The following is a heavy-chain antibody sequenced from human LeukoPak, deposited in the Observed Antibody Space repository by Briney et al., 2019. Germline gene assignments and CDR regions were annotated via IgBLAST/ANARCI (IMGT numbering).Heavy chain of an antibody. CDR3: AKDSTMVRGIIYYGMDV. Sequence: GGSLRLSCAASGFTFSSYAMSWVRQAPGKGLEWVSVIAGSGGSSYYADSVKGRFTISRDNSKNTLYLQVNSLRAEDTAVYYCAKDSTMVRGIIYYGMDVWGQGTTVTVSS. V-gene: IGHV3-23*01. D-gene: IGHD3-10*01. CDR1: GFTFSSYA. CDR2: IAGSGGSS. J-gene: IGHJ6*02.